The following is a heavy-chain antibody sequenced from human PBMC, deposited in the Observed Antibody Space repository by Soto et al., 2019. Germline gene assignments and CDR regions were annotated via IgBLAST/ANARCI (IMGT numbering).Heavy chain of an antibody. CDR1: GGTFSSYA. D-gene: IGHD1-1*01. J-gene: IGHJ4*02. CDR2: IIPIVGTA. CDR3: AGEVNGYKTVDS. V-gene: IGHV1-69*01. Sequence: QVQLVQSGAEVKKPGSSVKVSCKASGGTFSSYAISWVRQAPGQGPEWMGGIIPIVGTANYAKKFQGRVTLTAGESTSTGYIELGRLRSKDTAVYYWAGEVNGYKTVDSLGKGTMVTDSS.